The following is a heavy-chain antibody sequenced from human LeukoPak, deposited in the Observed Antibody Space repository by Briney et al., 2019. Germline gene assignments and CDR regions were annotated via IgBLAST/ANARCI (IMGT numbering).Heavy chain of an antibody. V-gene: IGHV1-69*13. J-gene: IGHJ4*02. Sequence: ASVKVSCKASGGTFRSYAISWVRQAPGKGLEWMGGIIPIFGTTNYAQKFQGRVTNTADESTSTAYMELSSLRSEDTAVYYCARPQRVVGVVGFDYWGQGPLVTAPS. CDR1: GGTFRSYA. CDR3: ARPQRVVGVVGFDY. D-gene: IGHD3-3*01. CDR2: IIPIFGTT.